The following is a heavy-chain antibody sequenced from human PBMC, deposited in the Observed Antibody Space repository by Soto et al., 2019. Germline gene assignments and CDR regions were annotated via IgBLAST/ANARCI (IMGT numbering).Heavy chain of an antibody. CDR2: IIPIFGTA. CDR1: GGTFSSYA. D-gene: IGHD3-10*01. J-gene: IGHJ6*02. V-gene: IGHV1-69*01. CDR3: ARVYYYGSGSYANYYYGMDV. Sequence: QVQLVQSGAEVKKPGSSVKVSCKASGGTFSSYAISWVRQAPGQGLEWMGGIIPIFGTANYAQKFQGRVTITADESTSTAYMELSSLRSEDTAVYYCARVYYYGSGSYANYYYGMDVWGQGTTVTVS.